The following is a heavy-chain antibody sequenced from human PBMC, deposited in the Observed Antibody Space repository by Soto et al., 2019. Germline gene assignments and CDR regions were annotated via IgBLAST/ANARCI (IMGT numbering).Heavy chain of an antibody. D-gene: IGHD1-26*01. Sequence: QVLLMQSGPEVKKPGASVKVSCKASGYTFHNYGISWVREVPGQGLEWMGWISGYNGNTNYAPKIQGRVTVTRDTSTATAYMELRSLRSADTAIYYCARGSESFDLWGQGTLVTVSS. J-gene: IGHJ4*02. V-gene: IGHV1-18*01. CDR2: ISGYNGNT. CDR1: GYTFHNYG. CDR3: ARGSESFDL.